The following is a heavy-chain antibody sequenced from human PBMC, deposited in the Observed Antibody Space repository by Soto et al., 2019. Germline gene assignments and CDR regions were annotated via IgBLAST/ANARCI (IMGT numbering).Heavy chain of an antibody. Sequence: EVQLVESGGGLVQPGGSLRLSCAASGFTFSSYSMNWVRQAPGEGLEWVSYISSSSSTIYYADSVKGRFTISRDNAKNSLYLQMNSLRDEDTAVYYCARDPAESPYYDFWSGYYTGYFDLWGRGTLVTVSS. CDR3: ARDPAESPYYDFWSGYYTGYFDL. CDR1: GFTFSSYS. CDR2: ISSSSSTI. J-gene: IGHJ2*01. V-gene: IGHV3-48*02. D-gene: IGHD3-3*01.